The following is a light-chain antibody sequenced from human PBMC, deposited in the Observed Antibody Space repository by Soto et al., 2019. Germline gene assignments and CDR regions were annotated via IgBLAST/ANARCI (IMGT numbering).Light chain of an antibody. J-gene: IGKJ5*01. CDR3: QQRSNWPIT. CDR2: DAS. V-gene: IGKV3-11*01. Sequence: EFVLTQSPGTLSLSPGERATLSCRASETVRNNYLAWYQQKPGQAPRLLIYDASNRATGIPAGFSGSGSGTDFTLTISSLEPEDFAVYYCQQRSNWPITFGQGTRLEIK. CDR1: ETVRNNY.